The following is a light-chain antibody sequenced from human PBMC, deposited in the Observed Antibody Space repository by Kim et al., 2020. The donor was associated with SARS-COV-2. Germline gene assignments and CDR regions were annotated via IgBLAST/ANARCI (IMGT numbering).Light chain of an antibody. CDR2: GKN. CDR1: SLRSYY. J-gene: IGLJ3*02. Sequence: GRTGRITCQGDSLRSYYASWYQQKPGQAPVLVIYGKNNRPSGIPDRFSGSSSGNTASLTITGAQAEDEADYYCNSRDSSGNHLGVFGGGTQLTVL. CDR3: NSRDSSGNHLGV. V-gene: IGLV3-19*01.